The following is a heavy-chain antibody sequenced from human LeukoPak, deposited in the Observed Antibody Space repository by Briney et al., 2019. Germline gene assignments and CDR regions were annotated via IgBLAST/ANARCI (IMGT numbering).Heavy chain of an antibody. CDR1: GGSISSYY. Sequence: SETLSLTCTVSGGSISSYYWSWIRQPPGKGLEWIGYIYYSGSTNYNPSLKSRVTISVDTSKNQFSLKLSSVTAADTAAYYCARDERVYGDYVGYYYYGMDVWGQGTTVTVSS. J-gene: IGHJ6*02. CDR2: IYYSGST. D-gene: IGHD4-17*01. CDR3: ARDERVYGDYVGYYYYGMDV. V-gene: IGHV4-59*01.